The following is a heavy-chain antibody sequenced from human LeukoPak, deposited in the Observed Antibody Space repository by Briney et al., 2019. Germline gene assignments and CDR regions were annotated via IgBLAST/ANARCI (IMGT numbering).Heavy chain of an antibody. Sequence: SVKVSCKASGGTFSNYAISWVRQAPGQGLEWMGGIIPIFGTATYAQKFPGRVAISADESTSTAYMQLSSLRSEDTAVYYCARDNVFLTGDYYSYTAVSSKRPTVTV. J-gene: IGHJ6*03. CDR2: IIPIFGTA. CDR3: ARDNVFLTGDYYSYTAV. CDR1: GGTFSNYA. V-gene: IGHV1-69*13. D-gene: IGHD3-16*01.